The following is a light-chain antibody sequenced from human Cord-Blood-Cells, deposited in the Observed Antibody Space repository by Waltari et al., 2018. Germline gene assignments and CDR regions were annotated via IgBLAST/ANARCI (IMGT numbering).Light chain of an antibody. J-gene: IGKJ5*01. CDR3: QQFNSYPIT. CDR1: QGISSA. CDR2: DAS. Sequence: AIQLTQSPSSLSASVGYRVTITCRASQGISSALAWYQQKPGKAPKLLIYDASSVESGVPSRFSGSGSGTDFTLTISSLQPEDFATYYCQQFNSYPITFGQGTRLEIK. V-gene: IGKV1-13*02.